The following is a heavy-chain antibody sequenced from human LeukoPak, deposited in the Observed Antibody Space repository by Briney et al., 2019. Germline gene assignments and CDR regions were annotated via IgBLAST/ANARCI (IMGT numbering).Heavy chain of an antibody. J-gene: IGHJ6*03. CDR2: INHSGST. V-gene: IGHV4-34*01. Sequence: SETLSLTCAVYGGSFSGYYWSWIRQPPGKGLEWIGEINHSGSTNYNPSLKSRVTISVDTSKNQFSLKLSSVTAADTAVYYCARHMWVYYYMDVWGKGTTVTIS. D-gene: IGHD1-26*01. CDR3: ARHMWVYYYMDV. CDR1: GGSFSGYY.